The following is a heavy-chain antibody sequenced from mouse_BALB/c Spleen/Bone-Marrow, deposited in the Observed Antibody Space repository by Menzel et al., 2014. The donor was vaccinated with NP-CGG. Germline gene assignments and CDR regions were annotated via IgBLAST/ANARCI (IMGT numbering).Heavy chain of an antibody. J-gene: IGHJ1*01. CDR1: GYTFTIYW. D-gene: IGHD1-1*01. CDR3: ARRNYYGSHYWYFDV. CDR2: IDPSDSVA. V-gene: IGHV1-69*02. Sequence: QVQLQQPGAELVKPGASVKLSCKASGYTFTIYWMHWVKQRPGQGLEWIGEIDPSDSVANYNQKFKGKATLTVDKSSTTAYMQLSSLTSEDSAVYYCARRNYYGSHYWYFDVWGAGTTVTVSS.